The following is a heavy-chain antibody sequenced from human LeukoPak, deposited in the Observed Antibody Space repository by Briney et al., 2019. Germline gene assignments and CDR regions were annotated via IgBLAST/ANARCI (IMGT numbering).Heavy chain of an antibody. D-gene: IGHD5-12*01. V-gene: IGHV3-15*07. Sequence: GGSLRLSCVASGFTFSNTWMNWVRQAPGKGLEWVGRIKSEIDGGATDYAAPVQDRFTISRGDSQATLYLQMNSLKTEDTAVYYCTTGGSVIVAGTRAFDIWGQGTMVTVSS. CDR3: TTGGSVIVAGTRAFDI. CDR1: GFTFSNTW. CDR2: IKSEIDGGAT. J-gene: IGHJ3*02.